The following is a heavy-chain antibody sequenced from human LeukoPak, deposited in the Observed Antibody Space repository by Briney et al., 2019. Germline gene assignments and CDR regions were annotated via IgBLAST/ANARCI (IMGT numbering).Heavy chain of an antibody. V-gene: IGHV3-30*04. CDR1: GFTFNSYA. J-gene: IGHJ4*02. Sequence: GRSLRLSCAASGFTFNSYAMHWVRQAPGKGLEWVAVISYDGSNKYYADSVKGRFTISRDNSKNTLYLQMNSLRAEDTAVYYCARVRSRVATISLDYWGQGTLVTVSS. CDR3: ARVRSRVATISLDY. D-gene: IGHD5-12*01. CDR2: ISYDGSNK.